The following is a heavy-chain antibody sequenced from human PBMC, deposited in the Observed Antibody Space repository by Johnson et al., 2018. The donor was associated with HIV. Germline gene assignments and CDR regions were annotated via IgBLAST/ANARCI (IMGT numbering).Heavy chain of an antibody. V-gene: IGHV3-30-3*01. CDR1: GFTFSSYA. Sequence: QVQLVESGGGVVQPGRSLRLSCAASGFTFSSYAMHWVRQAPGKGLEWVAVISYDGSNKYYADSVKGRFTISRDNAKKSLCLQMNSLRAEDTALYYCARRSGTWDAFDIWGQGTMVTVSS. CDR2: ISYDGSNK. J-gene: IGHJ3*02. D-gene: IGHD1-26*01. CDR3: ARRSGTWDAFDI.